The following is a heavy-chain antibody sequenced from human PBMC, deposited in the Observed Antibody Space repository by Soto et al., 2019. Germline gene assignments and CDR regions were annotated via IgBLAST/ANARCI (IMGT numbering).Heavy chain of an antibody. CDR1: GFTFSSYA. Sequence: EVQLLESGGGLVQPGGSLRLSCAASGFTFSSYAMSWVRQAPGKGLEWVSAISGSGGSTYYADSVKGRFTISRDNSKNTLYLQMNSLRAEDTAVYYCASPSGYSSSWSDYWGQGPLVTVSS. D-gene: IGHD6-13*01. CDR3: ASPSGYSSSWSDY. CDR2: ISGSGGST. J-gene: IGHJ4*02. V-gene: IGHV3-23*01.